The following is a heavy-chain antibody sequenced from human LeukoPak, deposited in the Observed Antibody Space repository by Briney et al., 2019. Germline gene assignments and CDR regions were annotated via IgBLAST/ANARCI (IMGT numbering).Heavy chain of an antibody. J-gene: IGHJ4*02. CDR3: ARGIVPYYFDY. CDR1: GGSFSGYY. CDR2: INHSGST. V-gene: IGHV4-34*01. D-gene: IGHD2-15*01. Sequence: SETLSLTCAVYGGSFSGYYWSWIRQPPVKGLEWIGEINHSGSTNYNPSLKSRVTISVDTSKNQFSLKLSSVTAADTAVYYCARGIVPYYFDYWGQGTLVTVSS.